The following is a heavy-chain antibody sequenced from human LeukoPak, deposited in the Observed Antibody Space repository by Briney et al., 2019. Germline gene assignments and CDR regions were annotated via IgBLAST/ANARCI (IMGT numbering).Heavy chain of an antibody. Sequence: SEALSLTCAVSGVSINSHYWSWIRQSPGRGLEWIGHISDKGTTKYNPSLKSRVIISADTSRNHLSLNLTSVLAADTAIYYCARRDAGWNHCDHWGQGILVTVSP. V-gene: IGHV4-59*11. D-gene: IGHD1-1*01. CDR2: ISDKGTT. J-gene: IGHJ4*02. CDR3: ARRDAGWNHCDH. CDR1: GVSINSHY.